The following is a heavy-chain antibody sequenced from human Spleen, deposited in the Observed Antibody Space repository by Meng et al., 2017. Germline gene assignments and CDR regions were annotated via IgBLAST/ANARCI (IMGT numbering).Heavy chain of an antibody. CDR3: ARDPGWTPDY. CDR2: TYYRSMWYT. Sequence: QVQLRQSCPALVRLWRTLSPTCAIPGDSVSSNTAAWNWFRQSPSRGLEWLGRTYYRSMWYTDYVASVKGRITVNLDTSKNQFSLHLSSVTPDDTAMYFCARDPGWTPDYWGQGILVTVSS. D-gene: IGHD6-19*01. CDR1: GDSVSSNTAA. V-gene: IGHV6-1*01. J-gene: IGHJ4*02.